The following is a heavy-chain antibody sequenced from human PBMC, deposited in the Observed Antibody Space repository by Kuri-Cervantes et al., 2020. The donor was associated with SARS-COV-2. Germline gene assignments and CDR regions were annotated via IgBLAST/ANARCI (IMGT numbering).Heavy chain of an antibody. CDR3: ARGRGQVITIFGVDPWRGGWFDP. J-gene: IGHJ5*02. D-gene: IGHD3-3*01. CDR2: ISAYNGNT. V-gene: IGHV1-18*01. CDR1: GYTFTSYG. Sequence: ASVKVSCKASGYTFTSYGISWVRQAPGQGLEWMGWISAYNGNTNYAQKLQGRVTMTTDTSTSTAYMELRSLRSDDTAVYYCARGRGQVITIFGVDPWRGGWFDPWGQGTLVTVSS.